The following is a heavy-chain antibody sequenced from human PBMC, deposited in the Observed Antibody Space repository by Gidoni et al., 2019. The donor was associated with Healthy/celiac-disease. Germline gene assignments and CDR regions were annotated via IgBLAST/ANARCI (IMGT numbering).Heavy chain of an antibody. CDR2: INHSGST. D-gene: IGHD4-17*01. CDR1: GASFSGYY. V-gene: IGHV4-34*01. Sequence: QVQLQQWGAGLLKPSETLSLTCAVHGASFSGYYWRWIRQPPGKGLEWIGEINHSGSTNYNPSLKSRVTISVDTSKNQFSLKLSSVTAADTAVYYCAGTNYGDYLNWFDPWGQGTLVTVSS. CDR3: AGTNYGDYLNWFDP. J-gene: IGHJ5*02.